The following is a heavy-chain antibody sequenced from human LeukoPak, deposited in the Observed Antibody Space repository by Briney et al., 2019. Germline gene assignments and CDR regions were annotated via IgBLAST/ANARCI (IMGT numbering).Heavy chain of an antibody. CDR1: GYTFTSYD. J-gene: IGHJ3*02. V-gene: IGHV1-8*03. CDR2: MNPNSGNT. D-gene: IGHD5-24*01. CDR3: AICTRGLDAFDI. Sequence: GASVKVSCKASGYTFTSYDINWVRQATGQGLEWMGWMNPNSGNTGYAQKFQGRVTITRNTSISTAYMELSSLRSEDTAVYYCAICTRGLDAFDIWGQGTMVTVSS.